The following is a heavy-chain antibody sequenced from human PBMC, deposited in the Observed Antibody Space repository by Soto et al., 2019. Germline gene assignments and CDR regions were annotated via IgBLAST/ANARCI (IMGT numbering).Heavy chain of an antibody. D-gene: IGHD6-13*01. J-gene: IGHJ4*02. CDR3: VKALVTIAAAGIFDY. V-gene: IGHV3-64D*06. CDR1: GCTFSSNA. Sequence: PGGSLRLSCSASGCTFSSNAMHWVRQAPGKGLEYVSAISSNGGSTYYADSVKGRFTISRDNSKNTLYLQMSSLRAEDTAVYYCVKALVTIAAAGIFDYWGQGTLVTVSS. CDR2: ISSNGGST.